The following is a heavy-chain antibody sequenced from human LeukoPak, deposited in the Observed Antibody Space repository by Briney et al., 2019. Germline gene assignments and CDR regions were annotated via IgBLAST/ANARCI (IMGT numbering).Heavy chain of an antibody. V-gene: IGHV3-7*01. CDR3: ARDSGDRTVDY. CDR1: GFIFSSHW. D-gene: IGHD3-10*01. J-gene: IGHJ4*02. Sequence: GGSLRLSCGASGFIFSSHWMSWVRQAPGKGLEWVANIKTDGSEKYYVDSVKGRFTISRDNAKNSLYLQMNSLRAEDTAVYYCARDSGDRTVDYWGQGTLVTVSS. CDR2: IKTDGSEK.